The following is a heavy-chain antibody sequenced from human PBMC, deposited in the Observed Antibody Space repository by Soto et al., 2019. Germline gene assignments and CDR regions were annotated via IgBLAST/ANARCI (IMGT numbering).Heavy chain of an antibody. J-gene: IGHJ5*02. CDR2: ISSSGSTI. CDR1: GFTRSSYE. CDR3: ARGGAYNWNDWFDP. D-gene: IGHD1-20*01. V-gene: IGHV3-48*03. Sequence: PGGSVRLSCAAPGFTRSSYEMNWVRQAPGKGLEWVSYISSSGSTIYYADSVKGRFTISRDNAKNSLYLQMNSLRAEDTAVYYCARGGAYNWNDWFDPWGQGTLVTVSS.